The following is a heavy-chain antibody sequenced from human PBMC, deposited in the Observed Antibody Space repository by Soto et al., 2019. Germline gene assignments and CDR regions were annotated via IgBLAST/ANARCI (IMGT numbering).Heavy chain of an antibody. CDR1: GFIFSTYG. V-gene: IGHV3-33*01. J-gene: IGHJ4*02. CDR3: ASEKLKGGVFDS. D-gene: IGHD1-26*01. CDR2: IWLDGSNK. Sequence: QVQLVESGGGVVQPGRSLRLSCAASGFIFSTYGMHWVRQAPGKGLEWVAMIWLDGSNKYYADSVRGRFTISRDNSKDTLYLEMDSLSVDDTAMYYCASEKLKGGVFDSWGQGTLVSVSS.